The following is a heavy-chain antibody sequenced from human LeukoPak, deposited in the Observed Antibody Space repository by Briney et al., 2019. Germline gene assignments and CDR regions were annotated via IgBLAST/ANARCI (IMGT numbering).Heavy chain of an antibody. Sequence: GGSLRLSCSASGFTFSSYAMHWVRQAPGKGPEYVSAISSNGGSTYYADSVKGRFTISRDNFKNTLYLQMSSLRAEDTAVYYCVKDGGYSSSWYNWFDPWGQGTLVTVSS. D-gene: IGHD6-13*01. V-gene: IGHV3-64D*06. CDR1: GFTFSSYA. J-gene: IGHJ5*02. CDR2: ISSNGGST. CDR3: VKDGGYSSSWYNWFDP.